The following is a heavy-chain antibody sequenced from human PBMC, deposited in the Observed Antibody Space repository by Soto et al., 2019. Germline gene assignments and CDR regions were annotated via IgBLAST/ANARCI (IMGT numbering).Heavy chain of an antibody. J-gene: IGHJ6*02. V-gene: IGHV4-34*01. CDR1: GGSFSGYY. CDR3: ASNRSPYGMDV. Sequence: SETLSLTCAVYGGSFSGYYWSWIRQPPGKGLEWIGEINHSGSTNYNPSLKSRVTISVDTSKNQFSLKLSSVTAADTAVYYCASNRSPYGMDVWGQGTTVTVSS. CDR2: INHSGST.